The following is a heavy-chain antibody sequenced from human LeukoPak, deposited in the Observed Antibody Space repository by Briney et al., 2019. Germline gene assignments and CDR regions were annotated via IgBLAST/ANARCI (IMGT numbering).Heavy chain of an antibody. CDR3: ARGNGFVIDY. V-gene: IGHV3-7*01. D-gene: IGHD2-8*01. CDR1: GFTLSSYW. CDR2: IRQDGSEK. J-gene: IGHJ4*02. Sequence: GGSLRLSCVASGFTLSSYWMNSVRQSPGKGLEWVAIIRQDGSEKYYVDSVKGRFTISRDNAKNSVYLQMNSLRAEDTAVYYCARGNGFVIDYWGQGTLVTVSS.